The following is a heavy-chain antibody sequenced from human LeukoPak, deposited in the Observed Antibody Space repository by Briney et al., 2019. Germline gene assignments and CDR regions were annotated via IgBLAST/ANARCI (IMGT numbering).Heavy chain of an antibody. CDR3: ARDQLGSDYIWGSYRPVAAFDI. Sequence: SETLSLTCTVSGGSISSGDYYWSWIRQPPGKGLEWIGYIYYSGSTYYNPSLKSRVTISVDTSKNQFSLKLTSVTAADTAVYYCARDQLGSDYIWGSYRPVAAFDIWGLGTMVTVSS. V-gene: IGHV4-30-4*01. D-gene: IGHD3-16*02. CDR1: GGSISSGDYY. J-gene: IGHJ3*02. CDR2: IYYSGST.